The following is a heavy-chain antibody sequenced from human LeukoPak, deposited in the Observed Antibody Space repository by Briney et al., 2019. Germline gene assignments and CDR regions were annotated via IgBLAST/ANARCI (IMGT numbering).Heavy chain of an antibody. CDR3: ARGLVHDTSGYYSDY. J-gene: IGHJ4*02. CDR1: GFTFSAFW. CDR2: INSDDSRT. Sequence: GGSLRLSCAASGFTFSAFWMHWVRQAPGRGLVWVSRINSDDSRTTYADSVKGRFTISRDNAKNTLYLQMDSLRAEDTAVYYCARGLVHDTSGYYSDYWGQGTLVTVSS. D-gene: IGHD3-22*01. V-gene: IGHV3-74*01.